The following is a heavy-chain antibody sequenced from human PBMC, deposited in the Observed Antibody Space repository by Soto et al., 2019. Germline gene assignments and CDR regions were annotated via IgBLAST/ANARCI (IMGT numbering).Heavy chain of an antibody. V-gene: IGHV1-8*01. CDR1: GYTFTSYD. CDR3: ARGSLYDILSSSSVRSSNADS. CDR2: MNPNSGNT. D-gene: IGHD3-9*01. J-gene: IGHJ4*02. Sequence: ASVKVSCKASGYTFTSYDINWVRQATGQGFEYLGWMNPNSGNTGYVKKFQGRVTMTRDTSMSTAYMELSSLRSEDTAVYYCARGSLYDILSSSSVRSSNADSWGPGTQVTVSS.